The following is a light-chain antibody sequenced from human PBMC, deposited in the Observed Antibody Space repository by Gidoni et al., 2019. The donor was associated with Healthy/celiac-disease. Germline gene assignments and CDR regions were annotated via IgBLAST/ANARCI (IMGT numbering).Light chain of an antibody. Sequence: SYVLTQPPSVSVAPGKTARITCGGNNIGSNSANWYQQKTGQAPVLVVYDDSDRPSGIPERFSGSNSGNTATLTISRVGAGDEADYYCQVWDSSSDHPVFGGGTKLTVL. CDR2: DDS. V-gene: IGLV3-21*03. CDR3: QVWDSSSDHPV. CDR1: NIGSNS. J-gene: IGLJ3*02.